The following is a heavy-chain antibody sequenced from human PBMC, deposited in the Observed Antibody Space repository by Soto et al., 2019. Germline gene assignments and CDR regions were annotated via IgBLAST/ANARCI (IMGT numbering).Heavy chain of an antibody. CDR3: ARTQFYSGSGNYRNLMFDP. J-gene: IGHJ5*02. V-gene: IGHV4-39*01. CDR2: MDYSGDT. D-gene: IGHD3-10*01. CDR1: GDSISNSGNY. Sequence: SETLSLTCSVSGDSISNSGNYWGWIRRPPGKGLEWIGTMDYSGDTSYNPSLRSRVTISADTSKNQFSLRLSSVSVADTAVYYCARTQFYSGSGNYRNLMFDPWGQGTQVTVSS.